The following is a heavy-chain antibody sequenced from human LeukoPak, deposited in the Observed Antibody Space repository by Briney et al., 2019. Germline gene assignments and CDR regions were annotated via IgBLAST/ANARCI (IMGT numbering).Heavy chain of an antibody. Sequence: PSETLSLTCAVSGGSVANYYWSWIRQSPGKGLEWIGYVYYSGTSNYNPSLKSRVTISIDTSKNQLSLKLTSVTAADTAVYFCARGRGRDGDNLAPWGQGTLVTVSS. CDR2: VYYSGTS. CDR1: GGSVANYY. CDR3: ARGRGRDGDNLAP. V-gene: IGHV4-59*02. D-gene: IGHD5-24*01. J-gene: IGHJ4*02.